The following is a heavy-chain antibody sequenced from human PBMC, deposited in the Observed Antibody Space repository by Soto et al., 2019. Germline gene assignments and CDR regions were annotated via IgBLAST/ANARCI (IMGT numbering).Heavy chain of an antibody. J-gene: IGHJ4*02. D-gene: IGHD1-26*01. CDR3: ARAPLRGRPFDY. CDR1: GGSISSYY. CDR2: IYYSGST. Sequence: QVQLQESGPGLVKPSETLSLTCTVSGGSISSYYWSWIRQPPGKGLEWIGYIYYSGSTNYNPSLKCRSTTSVDSSNHPFPPKPSSVTAADTAVDYCARAPLRGRPFDYWGQGTLVTFSS. V-gene: IGHV4-59*01.